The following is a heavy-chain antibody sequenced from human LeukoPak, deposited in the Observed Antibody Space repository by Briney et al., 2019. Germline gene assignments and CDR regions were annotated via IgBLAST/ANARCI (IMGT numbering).Heavy chain of an antibody. CDR3: ARENEVWYGSRYWYYFDY. Sequence: ASVKVSCKASGGTFSSYAISWVRQAPGQGLEWMGGIIPIFGTANYAQKFQGRVTITADKSTSTAYMELSSLRSEDTAVYYCARENEVWYGSRYWYYFDYWGQGTLVTVSS. V-gene: IGHV1-69*06. CDR1: GGTFSSYA. CDR2: IIPIFGTA. J-gene: IGHJ4*02. D-gene: IGHD6-13*01.